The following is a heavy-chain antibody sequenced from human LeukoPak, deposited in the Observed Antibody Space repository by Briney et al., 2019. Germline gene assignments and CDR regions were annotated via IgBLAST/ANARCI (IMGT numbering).Heavy chain of an antibody. V-gene: IGHV4-39*01. J-gene: IGHJ4*02. D-gene: IGHD3-3*01. CDR3: ASLYDFWSAFHS. CDR2: IDYSGST. Sequence: SETLSLTCTVSGGSISRSVYYGGWIRHPPGKGLEWIGSIDYSGSTYYNPSLESRLTISVDTSKNQFSLKLSSVTAADTAAYYCASLYDFWSAFHSWGQGTLVTVSS. CDR1: GGSISRSVYY.